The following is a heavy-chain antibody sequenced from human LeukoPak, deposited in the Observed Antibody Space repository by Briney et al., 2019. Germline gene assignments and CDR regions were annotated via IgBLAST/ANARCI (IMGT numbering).Heavy chain of an antibody. D-gene: IGHD2-21*01. Sequence: ASVKVSCKASGYTFTGYSIHWVRQAPGQGLEWMGWINPNSGGTNYAQKFQGRVTMTRDTSISTAYMELSRLRSDDTAVYYCARDQGIPYYYYGMDVWGQGTTVTVSS. CDR3: ARDQGIPYYYYGMDV. J-gene: IGHJ6*02. V-gene: IGHV1-2*02. CDR2: INPNSGGT. CDR1: GYTFTGYS.